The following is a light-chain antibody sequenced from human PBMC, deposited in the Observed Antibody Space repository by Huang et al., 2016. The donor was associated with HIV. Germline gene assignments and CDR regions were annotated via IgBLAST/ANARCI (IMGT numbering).Light chain of an antibody. CDR3: QQSYSTPRKT. Sequence: DIQMTQSPSSLSASVGDRVTITCRAIQSISSYLNWYQQKPGKAPKLLIYAASSLQSGVPSRFSGSGSGTDFTLTISSLQPEDFATYYCQQSYSTPRKTFGQGTKLEIK. CDR2: AAS. V-gene: IGKV1-39*01. CDR1: QSISSY. J-gene: IGKJ2*01.